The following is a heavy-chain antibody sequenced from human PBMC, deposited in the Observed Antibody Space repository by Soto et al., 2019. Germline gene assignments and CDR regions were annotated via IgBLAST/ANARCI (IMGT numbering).Heavy chain of an antibody. V-gene: IGHV4-4*07. J-gene: IGHJ6*02. D-gene: IGHD3-10*01. Sequence: SETLSLTCTVSGGSLSSYYWSWIRQPAGKGLEWIVRIYTSGSTNYNPSLKSRVTISVDTSKNQFSLKLSSVTAADTAVYYCARDCSSMVRGVMDYYYYYGMDVWGQGTTVTVSS. CDR2: IYTSGST. CDR3: ARDCSSMVRGVMDYYYYYGMDV. CDR1: GGSLSSYY.